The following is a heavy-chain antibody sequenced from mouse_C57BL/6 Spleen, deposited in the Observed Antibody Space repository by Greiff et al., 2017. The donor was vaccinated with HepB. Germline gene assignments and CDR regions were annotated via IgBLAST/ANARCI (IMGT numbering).Heavy chain of an antibody. Sequence: EVKLVESGGGLVKPGGSLKLSCAASGFTFSDYGMHWVRQAPEKGLEWVAYISSGSSTIYYADTVKGRYTITRDNAKITLFLQMTSLRSEDTAMYYCARQGGYAMDYWGQGTSVTVSS. CDR2: ISSGSSTI. CDR1: GFTFSDYG. J-gene: IGHJ4*01. V-gene: IGHV5-17*01. CDR3: ARQGGYAMDY.